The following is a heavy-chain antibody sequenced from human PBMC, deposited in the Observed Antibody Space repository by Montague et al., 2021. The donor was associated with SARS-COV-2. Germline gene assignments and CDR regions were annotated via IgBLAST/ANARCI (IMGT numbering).Heavy chain of an antibody. D-gene: IGHD3-3*01. CDR2: IYSGGSST. CDR3: AKDAPLTLFGVVSPPGYYYDYGMDV. J-gene: IGHJ6*02. Sequence: SLRLSCAASGFTFSSYAMSWVRQAPGKGLEWVSVIYSGGSSTYYADSVKGRFTISRANSKNTRYLQMNSLRAEDTAAYYCAKDAPLTLFGVVSPPGYYYDYGMDVWGQGTTVTVSS. V-gene: IGHV3-23*03. CDR1: GFTFSSYA.